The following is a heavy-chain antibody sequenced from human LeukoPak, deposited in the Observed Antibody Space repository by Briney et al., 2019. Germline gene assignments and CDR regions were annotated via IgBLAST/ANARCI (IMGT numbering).Heavy chain of an antibody. J-gene: IGHJ4*02. D-gene: IGHD5-24*01. CDR2: IIPIFGTA. Sequence: ASVKVSCKASGGTFSSYAISWVRQAPGQGVEWMGGIIPIFGTANYAQKLQGRVTITADESTSTAYMELSSLRSEDTAVYYCARVSTEMATSARGYFDYWGQGTLVTVSS. CDR1: GGTFSSYA. CDR3: ARVSTEMATSARGYFDY. V-gene: IGHV1-69*01.